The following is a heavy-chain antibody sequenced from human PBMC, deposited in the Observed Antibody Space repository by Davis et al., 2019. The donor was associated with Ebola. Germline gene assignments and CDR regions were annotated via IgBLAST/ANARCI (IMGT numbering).Heavy chain of an antibody. CDR2: INHRGDT. Sequence: MPSETLSLTCAVYGGSFSGYFWTWIRQPPGKGLDWIGEINHRGDTDYNPSLRSRVTISVDKSKNQFSLRLKSMSAADTGVYYCARGLSSYFELSTAHYTKPIDSWGQGTLVIVSS. CDR1: GGSFSGYF. V-gene: IGHV4-34*01. CDR3: ARGLSSYFELSTAHYTKPIDS. D-gene: IGHD3/OR15-3a*01. J-gene: IGHJ5*01.